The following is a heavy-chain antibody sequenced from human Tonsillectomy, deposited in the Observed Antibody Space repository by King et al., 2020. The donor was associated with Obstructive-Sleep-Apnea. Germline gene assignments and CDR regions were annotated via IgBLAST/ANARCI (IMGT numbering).Heavy chain of an antibody. Sequence: QLQLQESGPGLVKPSETLSLTCTVSGGSISSSSYYWGWIRQPPGKGLEWIGSIYYSGSTYYNPSLKSRVTISVDTSKNQFSLKLSSVTAADTAVYYCAREDTAMVIEGYWGQGTLVTVSS. CDR1: GGSISSSSYY. CDR2: IYYSGST. CDR3: AREDTAMVIEGY. J-gene: IGHJ4*02. D-gene: IGHD5-18*01. V-gene: IGHV4-39*07.